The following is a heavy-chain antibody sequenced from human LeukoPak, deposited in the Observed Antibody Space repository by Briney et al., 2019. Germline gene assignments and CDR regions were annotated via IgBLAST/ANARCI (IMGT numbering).Heavy chain of an antibody. CDR2: IKSQTEGATT. J-gene: IGHJ4*02. CDR1: GFTFANAW. Sequence: GGSLRLSCATSGFTFANAWLSWVRQAPGEGLQWVGHIKSQTEGATTDYATPVKGRFTIWRDDSANTLYLQVNGLRTDDTAVYYCATGGHYFGSWGQGTLVTVSS. V-gene: IGHV3-15*01. CDR3: ATGGHYFGS.